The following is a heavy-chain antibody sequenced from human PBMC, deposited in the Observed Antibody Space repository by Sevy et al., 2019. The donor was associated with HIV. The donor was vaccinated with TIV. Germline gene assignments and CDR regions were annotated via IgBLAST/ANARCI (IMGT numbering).Heavy chain of an antibody. V-gene: IGHV3-21*01. CDR1: GFTFSIYN. CDR2: RSGSGGSV. D-gene: IGHD3-22*01. Sequence: GGSLRLSCAASGFTFSIYNMNWVRLASGAGLEWVSSRSGSGGSVYYADSVKGRFTISRDNARNSLYLQINSLTAEDTALYYCATGDCRDDRCLAFDYWGQGTLVTVSS. J-gene: IGHJ4*02. CDR3: ATGDCRDDRCLAFDY.